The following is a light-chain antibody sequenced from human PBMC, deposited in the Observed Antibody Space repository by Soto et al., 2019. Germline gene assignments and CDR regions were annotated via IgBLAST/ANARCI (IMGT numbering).Light chain of an antibody. CDR1: QSVSSKY. CDR3: QQYGSSPPVYT. V-gene: IGKV3-20*01. J-gene: IGKJ2*01. CDR2: AAS. Sequence: EIALTQSPATLSLSPGERATLSCGASQSVSSKYLAWYQQKPGQAPGLLIYAASNRATGIPDRFSGSVSETDFTLTISRLEPEDFAVYYCQQYGSSPPVYTFGKGTRVEIK.